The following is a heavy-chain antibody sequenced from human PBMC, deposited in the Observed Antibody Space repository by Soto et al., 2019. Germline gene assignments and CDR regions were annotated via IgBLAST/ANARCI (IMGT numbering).Heavy chain of an antibody. CDR2: INHSGST. V-gene: IGHV4-34*01. CDR1: GGSFSGYY. CDR3: ARGLKGYGSGSYYIDY. Sequence: SETLSLTCAVYGGSFSGYYWSWIRQPPGKGLEWIGEINHSGSTNYNPSLKSRVTISVDTSKNQFSLKLISVTAADTAVYYCARGLKGYGSGSYYIDYWGQGTLVTVSS. J-gene: IGHJ4*02. D-gene: IGHD3-10*01.